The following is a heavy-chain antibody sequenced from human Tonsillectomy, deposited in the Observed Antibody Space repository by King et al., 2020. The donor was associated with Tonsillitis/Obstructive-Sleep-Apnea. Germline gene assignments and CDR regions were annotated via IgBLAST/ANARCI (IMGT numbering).Heavy chain of an antibody. CDR3: ARAGVKGFDY. V-gene: IGHV3-30*04. CDR2: ISYDGSNK. Sequence: QLVQSGGGVVQPGRSLRLSCAASGFTFSTYAIHWVRQAPGKGLEWVAVISYDGSNKYYADSVQGRFTISRDNAKNTLYLQMNSLGAEDTAVFYCARAGVKGFDYWGQGTLVTVSS. J-gene: IGHJ4*02. CDR1: GFTFSTYA. D-gene: IGHD2-8*01.